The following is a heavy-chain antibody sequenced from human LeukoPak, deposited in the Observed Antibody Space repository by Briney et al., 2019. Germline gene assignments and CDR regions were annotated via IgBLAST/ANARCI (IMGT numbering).Heavy chain of an antibody. D-gene: IGHD6-6*01. CDR1: GFTFSRYS. V-gene: IGHV3-21*01. J-gene: IGHJ4*02. Sequence: GGSLRLSCAASGFTFSRYSMNWVRQAPGKGLEWVSSISSSGSYTYYADSVKGRFTISRDNAKNSLYLQMNSLRAEDTAVYYCARVWGSSSSGPGFDYWGQGTLVTVSS. CDR3: ARVWGSSSSGPGFDY. CDR2: ISSSGSYT.